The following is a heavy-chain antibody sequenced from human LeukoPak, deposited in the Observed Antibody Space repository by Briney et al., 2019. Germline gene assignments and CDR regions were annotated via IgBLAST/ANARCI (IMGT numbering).Heavy chain of an antibody. D-gene: IGHD3-3*01. CDR3: ARGLASGYPPIPFDY. J-gene: IGHJ4*02. CDR2: IIDTGST. Sequence: SETLSLTCAVYGGSFSGYYWTWIRQPPGKELEWIGEIIDTGSTKYNSSLRSRVTISVDTSKNQFSLSLDSVTAADTAVYYCARGLASGYPPIPFDYWGQGTLVTVSS. CDR1: GGSFSGYY. V-gene: IGHV4-34*12.